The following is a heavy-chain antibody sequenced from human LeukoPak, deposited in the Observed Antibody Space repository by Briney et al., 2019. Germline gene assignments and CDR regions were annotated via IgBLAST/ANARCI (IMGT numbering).Heavy chain of an antibody. D-gene: IGHD3-16*02. CDR3: ARVGTYDYVWGSYRYSWRFDY. J-gene: IGHJ4*02. V-gene: IGHV4-34*01. CDR1: GGSFSGYY. Sequence: PSETLSLTCAVYGGSFSGYYWSWIRQPPGKGLEWIGEINHSGSTNYNPSLKSRVTISVGTSKNQFSLKLSSVTAADTAVYYCARVGTYDYVWGSYRYSWRFDYWGQGTLVTVSS. CDR2: INHSGST.